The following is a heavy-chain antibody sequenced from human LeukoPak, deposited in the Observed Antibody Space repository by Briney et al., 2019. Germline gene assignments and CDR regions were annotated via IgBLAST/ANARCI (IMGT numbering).Heavy chain of an antibody. CDR2: VSYDGSYK. D-gene: IGHD1-1*01. J-gene: IGHJ4*02. Sequence: GGSLRLSCAAAGFTFSKFAMHWVRQAPGKGLEWVAVVSYDGSYKYYADSVKGRFTISRDNSKNTLYLQMNSLRAEDTAVYYCARAPGYGAAYYFDYWGQGTLVTVSS. CDR3: ARAPGYGAAYYFDY. CDR1: GFTFSKFA. V-gene: IGHV3-30*04.